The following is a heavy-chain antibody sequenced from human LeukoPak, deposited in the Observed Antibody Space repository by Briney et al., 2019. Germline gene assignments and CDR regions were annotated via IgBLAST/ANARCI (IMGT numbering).Heavy chain of an antibody. Sequence: ASVKVSCKASGYTFTGYYMHWVRQAPGQGLEWMGWINPNSGGTNYAQKFQGWVTMTRDTSISTAYMELSRLRSDDTAVYYCARGVAAAGRYYYGMDVWGQGTTVTVSS. D-gene: IGHD6-13*01. CDR1: GYTFTGYY. CDR2: INPNSGGT. CDR3: ARGVAAAGRYYYGMDV. V-gene: IGHV1-2*04. J-gene: IGHJ6*02.